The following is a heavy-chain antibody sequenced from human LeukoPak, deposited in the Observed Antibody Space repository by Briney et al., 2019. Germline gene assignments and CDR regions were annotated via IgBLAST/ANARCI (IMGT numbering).Heavy chain of an antibody. CDR2: IYSGGST. J-gene: IGHJ3*02. D-gene: IGHD6-13*01. CDR3: ARGPVAAAGSLDAFDI. Sequence: GGSLRLSCAASGFTFSSYAMSWVRQAPGKGLEWVSVIYSGGSTYYADSVKGRFTISRDNSKNTLYLQMNSLRAEDTAVYYCARGPVAAAGSLDAFDIWGQGTMVTVSS. CDR1: GFTFSSYA. V-gene: IGHV3-53*01.